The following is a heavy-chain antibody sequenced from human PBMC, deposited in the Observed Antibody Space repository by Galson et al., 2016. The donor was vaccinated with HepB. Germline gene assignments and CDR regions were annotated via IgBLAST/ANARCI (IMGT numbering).Heavy chain of an antibody. D-gene: IGHD5-18*01. CDR3: AKDCGYDHGPNLDP. CDR2: IVSDGRT. V-gene: IGHV3-23*01. Sequence: SLRLSCAVSGFRLSSYRMTWVRQAPGKGLEWVSTIVSDGRTYYGDAVTGRLTISRDTYTNELFLQMNSLSAEDTAIDSCAKDCGYDHGPNLDPGGQGTLVTVSS. J-gene: IGHJ5*02. CDR1: GFRLSSYR.